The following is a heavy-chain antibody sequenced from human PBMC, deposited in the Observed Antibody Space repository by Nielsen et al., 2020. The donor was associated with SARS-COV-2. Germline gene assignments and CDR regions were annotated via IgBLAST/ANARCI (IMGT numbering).Heavy chain of an antibody. CDR2: INSDGSST. Sequence: GGSLRLSCAASGFTFSSYWMHWVRQAPGKGLVWVSRINSDGSSTSYADSVKGRFTISRDNAKNALYLQMNSLRAEDTAVYYCARGWLVGTADYWGQGTLVTVSS. J-gene: IGHJ4*02. V-gene: IGHV3-74*01. CDR3: ARGWLVGTADY. CDR1: GFTFSSYW. D-gene: IGHD5-18*01.